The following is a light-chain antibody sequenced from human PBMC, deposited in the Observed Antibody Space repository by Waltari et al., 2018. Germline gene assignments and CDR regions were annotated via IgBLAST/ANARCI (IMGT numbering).Light chain of an antibody. CDR2: GAS. Sequence: EIVLTQSPGTLSLSPGERATLSCRASQSVSSSYLSWYQHKPGQAPRLVIYGASSRAAGIPDRFSGSGSGTDVTLTISRLEPEDFAVYYCQQYGTSPPLTFGGGTKVEIK. V-gene: IGKV3-20*01. CDR1: QSVSSSY. CDR3: QQYGTSPPLT. J-gene: IGKJ4*01.